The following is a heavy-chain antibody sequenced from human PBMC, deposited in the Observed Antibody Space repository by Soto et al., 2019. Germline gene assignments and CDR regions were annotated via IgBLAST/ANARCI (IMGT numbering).Heavy chain of an antibody. D-gene: IGHD4-17*01. J-gene: IGHJ3*02. Sequence: ASVKVSCKASGGTFSSYAISWVRQAPGQGLEWMGGIIPIFGTANYAQKFQGRVTITADESTSTAYMELSSLRSEDTAVYYCARVGYGDYVGWWAFDIWGQGTMVTVSS. V-gene: IGHV1-69*13. CDR3: ARVGYGDYVGWWAFDI. CDR1: GGTFSSYA. CDR2: IIPIFGTA.